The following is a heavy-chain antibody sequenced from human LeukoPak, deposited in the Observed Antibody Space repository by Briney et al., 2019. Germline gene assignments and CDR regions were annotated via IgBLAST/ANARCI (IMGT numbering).Heavy chain of an antibody. CDR3: ARHYESSGYYYFDY. CDR1: GFTFNTYW. CDR2: IKEDGSRN. V-gene: IGHV3-7*01. D-gene: IGHD3-22*01. Sequence: GGSLGLSCVASGFTFNTYWMSWVRQAPGKGLEWVANIKEDGSRNNFVDSMKGRFPISRDNAKNSLYLQMNSLRAEDTAVYFCARHYESSGYYYFDYWGQGALVTVSS. J-gene: IGHJ4*02.